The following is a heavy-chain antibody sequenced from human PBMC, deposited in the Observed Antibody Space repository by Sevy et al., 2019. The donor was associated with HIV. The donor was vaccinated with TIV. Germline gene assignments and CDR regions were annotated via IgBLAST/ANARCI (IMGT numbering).Heavy chain of an antibody. CDR2: ISSGGSNT. CDR1: GFTFSSYA. Sequence: GSLRLSCAASGFTFSSYAMSWVRQAPGKGLEFVSSISSGGSNTYYADSVKGRFTISRDNSKNTLYLQMNSLRAEDTAAYFCAKRSSGAFDLWGQGTMVTVSS. V-gene: IGHV3-23*01. J-gene: IGHJ3*01. CDR3: AKRSSGAFDL.